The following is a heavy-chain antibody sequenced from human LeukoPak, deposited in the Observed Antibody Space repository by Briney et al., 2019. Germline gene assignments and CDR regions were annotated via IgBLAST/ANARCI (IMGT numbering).Heavy chain of an antibody. Sequence: GGSLRLSCAASGFTLSNYGMHWVRQAPGKGLEWVAVISYDGSNKYYADSVKGRFTISRDNSKNTLYLQMNSLRAEDTAVYYCARKSNYYDSSGYYYSPFDYWGQGTLVTVSS. D-gene: IGHD3-22*01. J-gene: IGHJ4*02. CDR2: ISYDGSNK. CDR3: ARKSNYYDSSGYYYSPFDY. V-gene: IGHV3-30*19. CDR1: GFTLSNYG.